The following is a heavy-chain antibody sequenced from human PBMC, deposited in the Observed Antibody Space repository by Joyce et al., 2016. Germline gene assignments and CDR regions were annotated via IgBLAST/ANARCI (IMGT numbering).Heavy chain of an antibody. V-gene: IGHV3-23*01. CDR3: AKASLTGYYIGAYYFDY. CDR1: GFILRRYD. J-gene: IGHJ4*02. CDR2: ISSSGDST. Sequence: EVQVLESGGGLVQPGGSLRLSCAVSGFILRRYDMSWVRQAPGKVLEWVSAISSSGDSTYYTDSVKGRFTVSRDNSRKILYLQMNTLRAEDTAVYYCAKASLTGYYIGAYYFDYWGQGTLVTVSS. D-gene: IGHD3-9*01.